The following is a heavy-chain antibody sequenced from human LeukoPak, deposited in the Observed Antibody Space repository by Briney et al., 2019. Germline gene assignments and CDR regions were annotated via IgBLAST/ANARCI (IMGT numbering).Heavy chain of an antibody. CDR1: GYTFTTYY. CDR3: ARLSQQTFDI. Sequence: ASVTVSFKASGYTFTTYYMHWVRQAPGQGLEWMGIIDPSGGSTSYAQKFQGRGTITRDTSTSTVYMELSSLRSDDTAVYYCARLSQQTFDIWGQGTLVTVSS. J-gene: IGHJ3*02. CDR2: IDPSGGST. V-gene: IGHV1-46*01.